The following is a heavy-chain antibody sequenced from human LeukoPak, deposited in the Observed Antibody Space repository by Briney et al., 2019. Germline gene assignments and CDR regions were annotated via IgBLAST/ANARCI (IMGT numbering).Heavy chain of an antibody. J-gene: IGHJ5*02. Sequence: ASVKVSCKASGYTFTSYGISWVRQAPGQGLEWMGWISAYNGNTNYAQKLQGRVTMTTDTSTSTAYMELRSLRSDDTAVYYCARDYYDFWSGYPRGWFDPWGQGTLVTVSS. CDR3: ARDYYDFWSGYPRGWFDP. CDR2: ISAYNGNT. CDR1: GYTFTSYG. V-gene: IGHV1-18*04. D-gene: IGHD3-3*01.